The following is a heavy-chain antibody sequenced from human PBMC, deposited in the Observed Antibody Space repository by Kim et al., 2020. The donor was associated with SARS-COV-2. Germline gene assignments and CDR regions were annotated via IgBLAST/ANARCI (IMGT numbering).Heavy chain of an antibody. D-gene: IGHD3-10*01. V-gene: IGHV3-15*01. CDR3: TTDRSLYDSATSHIDY. Sequence: GGSLRLSCATSGFTFSDAWMSWVRQAPGKGLEWVARIKTKTDGGTTDSAAPVICRSTISRDDSKNTLYRQMYSLKMEDTAVYYCTTDRSLYDSATSHIDYWGQGTLVTVSS. CDR1: GFTFSDAW. J-gene: IGHJ4*02. CDR2: IKTKTDGGTT.